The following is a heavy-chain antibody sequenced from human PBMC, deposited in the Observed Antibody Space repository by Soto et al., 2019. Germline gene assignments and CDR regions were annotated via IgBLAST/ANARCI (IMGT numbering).Heavy chain of an antibody. J-gene: IGHJ4*01. CDR2: ITSDGDNT. CDR1: GITFRNYA. Sequence: GGSLRLSCSVSGITFRNYAMHWVRQAPGRGLEYVSGITSDGDNTWHADSVKDRFTISRDNSDDTLYLQMSSLRVEDTAKYYCVKGNQLLRHYFEFWGPGTLVTVS. D-gene: IGHD2-15*01. CDR3: VKGNQLLRHYFEF. V-gene: IGHV3-64D*08.